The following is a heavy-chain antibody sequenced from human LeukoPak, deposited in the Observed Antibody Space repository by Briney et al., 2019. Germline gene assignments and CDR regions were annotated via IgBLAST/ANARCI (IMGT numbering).Heavy chain of an antibody. V-gene: IGHV3-21*01. CDR3: ARYRQHQYDSSGHYEIINWYFDL. D-gene: IGHD3-22*01. Sequence: GGSLRLSCAASGFTFSSYSMNWVRQAPGRGLEWVSSINSNSRYKYYAESVKRRFTITRDNATNSLYMQMNSLRAEDTAVYYCARYRQHQYDSSGHYEIINWYFDLWGRGTLVTVSS. CDR2: INSNSRYK. CDR1: GFTFSSYS. J-gene: IGHJ2*01.